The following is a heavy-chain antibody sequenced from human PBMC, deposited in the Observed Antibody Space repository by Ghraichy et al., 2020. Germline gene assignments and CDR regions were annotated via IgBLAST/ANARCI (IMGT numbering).Heavy chain of an antibody. Sequence: LSLTCAASEFTFSDHYMDWVRQVPGKGLEWVGRSRNKADGYTTEYAASVKGRFTISRDDSENLLFLQMNSLKTEDTAVYYCARLRYSDSSGSYQTEYWGQGTLVTVSS. D-gene: IGHD3-22*01. CDR3: ARLRYSDSSGSYQTEY. CDR1: EFTFSDHY. J-gene: IGHJ4*02. V-gene: IGHV3-72*01. CDR2: SRNKADGYTT.